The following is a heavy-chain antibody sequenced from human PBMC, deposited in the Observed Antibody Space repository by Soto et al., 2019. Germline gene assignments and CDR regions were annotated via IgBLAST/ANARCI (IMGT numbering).Heavy chain of an antibody. CDR1: GGSFSGYY. D-gene: IGHD6-6*01. CDR2: INHSGST. J-gene: IGHJ6*02. CDR3: ARGKGLEAARRNPRYYYYYGMDV. V-gene: IGHV4-34*01. Sequence: SETLSLTCAVYGGSFSGYYWSWIRQPPGKGLEWIGEINHSGSTHHNPSLKSRVTISVDTSKNQFSLKLSSVTAADTAVYYCARGKGLEAARRNPRYYYYYGMDVWGQGTTVTVSS.